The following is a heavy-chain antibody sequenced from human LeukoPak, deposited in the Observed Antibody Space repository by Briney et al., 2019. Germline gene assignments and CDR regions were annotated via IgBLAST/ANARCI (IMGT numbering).Heavy chain of an antibody. V-gene: IGHV3-48*03. Sequence: GGSLRPSCAASGLTFSSYEKNWVRQAPAKGLERVSYISSSGSTIYYADSVKGRFTISRDNAKNSLYLQMNSLRAEDTAVYYCAELGITMIGGVWGKGTTVTISS. CDR3: AELGITMIGGV. CDR2: ISSSGSTI. D-gene: IGHD3-10*02. CDR1: GLTFSSYE. J-gene: IGHJ6*04.